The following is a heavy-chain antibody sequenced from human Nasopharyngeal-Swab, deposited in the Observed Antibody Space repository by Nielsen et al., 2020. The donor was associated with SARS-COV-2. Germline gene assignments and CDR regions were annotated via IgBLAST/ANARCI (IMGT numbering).Heavy chain of an antibody. J-gene: IGHJ4*02. Sequence: GSLRLSCTVSGGSISSSSYYWGWIRQPPGKGLEWIGSFYYSGSPYYNPSLKSRVTISVDTSKSQFSLKLSSVTAADTAVYYCARLGIAARWGYWGQGTLVTVSS. CDR2: FYYSGSP. CDR1: GGSISSSSYY. D-gene: IGHD6-6*01. V-gene: IGHV4-39*01. CDR3: ARLGIAARWGY.